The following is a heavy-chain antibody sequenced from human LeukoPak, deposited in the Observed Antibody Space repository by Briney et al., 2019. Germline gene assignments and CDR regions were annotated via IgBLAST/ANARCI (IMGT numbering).Heavy chain of an antibody. Sequence: ASVRVSCKASGYLFINYGISWLRQAPGQGLECMGWISPYSGNTDYAQKLQGRVTMTTDTSTTTAYMELRSLRFDDTAVYYCARTSGVSVAGSPYYFDFWGQGTLISVSS. J-gene: IGHJ4*02. V-gene: IGHV1-18*01. D-gene: IGHD6-19*01. CDR1: GYLFINYG. CDR2: ISPYSGNT. CDR3: ARTSGVSVAGSPYYFDF.